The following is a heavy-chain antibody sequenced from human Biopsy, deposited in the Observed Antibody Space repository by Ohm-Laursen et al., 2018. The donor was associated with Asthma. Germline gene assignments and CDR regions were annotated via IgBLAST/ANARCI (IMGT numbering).Heavy chain of an antibody. V-gene: IGHV1-69*13. J-gene: IGHJ4*02. Sequence: ASVKVSCKFLGGTFNTYVIGWVRQAPGQGLEWTGGINSVFGTTTYPQKFQDRVTITADDSTSTVYMELSSLRSEDTAVYYCARKAGSCISRTCYSLDFWGQGTLVTVSS. CDR3: ARKAGSCISRTCYSLDF. CDR1: GGTFNTYV. D-gene: IGHD2-2*01. CDR2: INSVFGTT.